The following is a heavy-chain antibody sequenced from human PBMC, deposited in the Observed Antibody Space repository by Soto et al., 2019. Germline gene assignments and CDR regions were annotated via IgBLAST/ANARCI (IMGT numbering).Heavy chain of an antibody. Sequence: GGSLRLSCAASGFTFDDYAMHWVRQAPGKGLEWVSGISWNSGSIGYADSVKGRFTISRDNAKNSLYLQMNSLRAEDTALYYCAKDLVWFGESLRSHAFDIWGQGTMVTVSS. CDR2: ISWNSGSI. V-gene: IGHV3-9*01. D-gene: IGHD3-10*01. CDR1: GFTFDDYA. CDR3: AKDLVWFGESLRSHAFDI. J-gene: IGHJ3*02.